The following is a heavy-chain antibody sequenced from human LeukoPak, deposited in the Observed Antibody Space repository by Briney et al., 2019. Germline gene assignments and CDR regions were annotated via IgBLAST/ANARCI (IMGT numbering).Heavy chain of an antibody. CDR3: ATKYYGSGSYYSEVYFQH. D-gene: IGHD3-10*01. J-gene: IGHJ1*01. CDR2: INPNSGGT. Sequence: GASVTVSCKASGYTFTGYYMNWVRQAPGQGLEWMGWINPNSGGTNYAQTFQGRVTMTRDTSISTAYMELSRLRSDDTAVYYCATKYYGSGSYYSEVYFQHWGQGTLVTVSS. CDR1: GYTFTGYY. V-gene: IGHV1-2*02.